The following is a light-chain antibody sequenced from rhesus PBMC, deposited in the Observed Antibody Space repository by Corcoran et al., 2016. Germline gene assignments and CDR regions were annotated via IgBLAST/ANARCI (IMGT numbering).Light chain of an antibody. CDR3: QQHNNYPRT. CDR1: QGIGIY. V-gene: IGKV1-25*01. CDR2: AAS. Sequence: DIQMTQSPASLSASVGDRVTSTCRASQGIGIYIAWYQQKPGKAPKTLIYAASTLQSGVPSRFIGSGSGTDFTLTIISLQPEDSATYYCQQHNNYPRTFGQGTKVEIK. J-gene: IGKJ1*01.